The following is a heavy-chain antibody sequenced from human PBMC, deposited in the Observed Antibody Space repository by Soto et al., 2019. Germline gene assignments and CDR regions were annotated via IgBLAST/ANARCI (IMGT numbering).Heavy chain of an antibody. D-gene: IGHD2-21*02. CDR3: ASKAACGGDCYALDS. CDR2: IIPLFGTA. V-gene: IGHV1-69*06. J-gene: IGHJ4*02. Sequence: QVYLVQSGAEVKKPGSSVKISCKASGGIFSSNTINWVRQAAGQGLEWMGGIIPLFGTANYAEKFQGRVTITADKSTQTEDMELTSLRSEDTAVYYCASKAACGGDCYALDSGGQGTLVTVSS. CDR1: GGIFSSNT.